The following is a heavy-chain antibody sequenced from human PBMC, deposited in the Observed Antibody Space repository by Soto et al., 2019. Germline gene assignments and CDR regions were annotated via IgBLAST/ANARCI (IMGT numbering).Heavy chain of an antibody. D-gene: IGHD4-4*01. CDR3: ARRSVVYSNHLFNWFDP. Sequence: QITLKESGPTLVKPTQTLTLTCTFSGFSLSTSGVGVGWIRQPPGKALVWLAVIYRDDDKRYSPSLESRLTITRDTSKNQVVLTMTNMDPVDTATYFCARRSVVYSNHLFNWFDPWGQGTLVTVSS. V-gene: IGHV2-5*02. J-gene: IGHJ5*02. CDR2: IYRDDDK. CDR1: GFSLSTSGVG.